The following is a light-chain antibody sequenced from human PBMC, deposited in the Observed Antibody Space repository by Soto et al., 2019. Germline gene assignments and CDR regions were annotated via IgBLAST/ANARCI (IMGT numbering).Light chain of an antibody. CDR2: GAS. V-gene: IGKV3-15*01. Sequence: EIVMTQSPATLSVSPGERATLSCRASQSVRSNLAWYQQKPAQAPRLLIYGASTRATGIPARFSGSGSGTEFTLTISSLQSEDFAVYYCQQYNNWPPSITFGQGTRLEIK. CDR1: QSVRSN. CDR3: QQYNNWPPSIT. J-gene: IGKJ5*01.